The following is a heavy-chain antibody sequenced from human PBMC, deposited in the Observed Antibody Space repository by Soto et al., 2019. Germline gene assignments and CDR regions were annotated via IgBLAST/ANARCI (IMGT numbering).Heavy chain of an antibody. J-gene: IGHJ4*02. Sequence: SVKVSCKASGGTFSSYAISWVRQAPGQGLEWMGGIIPIFGTANYAQKFQGRVTITADESTSTAYMELSSLRSEDTAVYYCAREHYYDSSGYYSVVFDYWGQGTLVTVSS. V-gene: IGHV1-69*13. CDR3: AREHYYDSSGYYSVVFDY. D-gene: IGHD3-22*01. CDR1: GGTFSSYA. CDR2: IIPIFGTA.